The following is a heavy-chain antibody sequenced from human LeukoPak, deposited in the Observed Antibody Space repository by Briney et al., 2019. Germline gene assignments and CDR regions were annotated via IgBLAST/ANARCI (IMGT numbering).Heavy chain of an antibody. CDR1: GFTFSSFG. V-gene: IGHV3-48*01. CDR2: IGSSSSTI. J-gene: IGHJ6*02. CDR3: ARVIAFHGWCLDV. D-gene: IGHD2-8*01. Sequence: PGGSLRLSCAASGFTFSSFGMNWVRQAPGMGLEWVSYIGSSSSTIYYADSVKGRFTISRDNAKNSLYLQMNSLRAEDTAVYYCARVIAFHGWCLDVWGQGTTLTVSS.